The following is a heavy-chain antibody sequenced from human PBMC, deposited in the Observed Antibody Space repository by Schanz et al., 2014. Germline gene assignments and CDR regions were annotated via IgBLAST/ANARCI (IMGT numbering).Heavy chain of an antibody. CDR1: GFTFSSYG. V-gene: IGHV3-33*06. CDR2: IWYDGSNK. CDR3: AKEKGDCSSTSCSYYFDY. J-gene: IGHJ4*02. Sequence: QVQLVESGGGVVQPGRSLRLSCAASGFTFSSYGMHWVRQAPGKGLEWVAVIWYDGSNKYYADSVKGRFTISRDNSKNTLYLQMNSLRAEDMAVYYCAKEKGDCSSTSCSYYFDYWGQGTLVTVSS. D-gene: IGHD2-2*01.